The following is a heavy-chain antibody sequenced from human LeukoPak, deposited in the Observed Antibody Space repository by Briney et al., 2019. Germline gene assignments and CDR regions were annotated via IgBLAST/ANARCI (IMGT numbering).Heavy chain of an antibody. Sequence: PGGSLRLSCAASGFTFSSYWMHWVRQAPGKGLVWVSRINSDGSSTSYADSVKGRFTISRDNAKNTLYLQMSSLRAEDTAVYYCARNIAAHYYYYMDVWGKGTTVTVSS. CDR1: GFTFSSYW. V-gene: IGHV3-74*01. J-gene: IGHJ6*03. D-gene: IGHD6-13*01. CDR2: INSDGSST. CDR3: ARNIAAHYYYYMDV.